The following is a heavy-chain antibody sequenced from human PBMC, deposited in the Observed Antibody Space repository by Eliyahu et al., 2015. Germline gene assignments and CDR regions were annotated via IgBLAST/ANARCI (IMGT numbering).Heavy chain of an antibody. V-gene: IGHV3-23*01. Sequence: EVQLLESGGGLVQPEGSLXXSCAASGFPFSSYAMXWVRQAPGKGLEWVSAIGGTGDNTYYADSVKGRFTISRDNSKNTLYLQMNSLRAEDTAVYYCAKDLYSIGGGGYWGQGTLVTVSS. J-gene: IGHJ4*02. CDR2: IGGTGDNT. CDR1: GFPFSSYA. CDR3: AKDLYSIGGGGY. D-gene: IGHD2-21*01.